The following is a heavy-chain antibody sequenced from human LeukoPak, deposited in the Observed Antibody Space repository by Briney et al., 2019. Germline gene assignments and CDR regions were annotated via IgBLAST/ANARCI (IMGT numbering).Heavy chain of an antibody. J-gene: IGHJ5*02. V-gene: IGHV3-74*01. Sequence: GGSLRLSCVASGFTFSRHWMHWVRQAPGKGLVWVSRINSDGSSTNYGDSVKGRFTISRDNAKNTLYLQMNSLRAEDTAVYYCARDRGFGELSDWFDPWGRGTLVTVSS. D-gene: IGHD3-10*01. CDR1: GFTFSRHW. CDR3: ARDRGFGELSDWFDP. CDR2: INSDGSST.